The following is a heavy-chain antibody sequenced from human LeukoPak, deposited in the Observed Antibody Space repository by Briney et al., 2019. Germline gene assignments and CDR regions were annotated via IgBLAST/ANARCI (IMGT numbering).Heavy chain of an antibody. CDR2: IIPILGIA. CDR1: GGTFSSYA. Sequence: ASVKVSCKASGGTFSSYAISWVRQAPGQGLEWIGRIIPILGIANYAQKFQGRVTITADKSTSTAYMELSSLRSEDTAVYYCAGFGITMVRGVVDYWGQGTLVTVSS. J-gene: IGHJ4*02. CDR3: AGFGITMVRGVVDY. D-gene: IGHD3-10*01. V-gene: IGHV1-69*04.